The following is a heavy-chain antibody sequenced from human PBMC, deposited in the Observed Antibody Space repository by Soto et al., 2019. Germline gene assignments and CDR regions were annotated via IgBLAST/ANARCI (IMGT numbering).Heavy chain of an antibody. D-gene: IGHD3-3*01. J-gene: IGHJ4*01. CDR1: GGSISSSSHY. Sequence: SETLSLTCTVSGGSISSSSHYWGWIRQPPGKGLECIGNIYYDGNTYYNPSLKSRVTISLDTSKNQFSLRLDSVTAADTAVYFCVRARIIPRVFMYPFDVWGHGTLVTVSS. CDR3: VRARIIPRVFMYPFDV. V-gene: IGHV4-39*01. CDR2: IYYDGNT.